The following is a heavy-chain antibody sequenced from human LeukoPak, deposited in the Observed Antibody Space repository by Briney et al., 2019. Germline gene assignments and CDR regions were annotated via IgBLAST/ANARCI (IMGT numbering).Heavy chain of an antibody. CDR2: ISDDGSSK. CDR3: AKDTSSGWYGDYFDY. J-gene: IGHJ4*02. D-gene: IGHD6-19*01. CDR1: GFTFSTYG. V-gene: IGHV3-30*18. Sequence: GGSLRLSCAASGFTFSTYGMHWVRQAPGKGLEWVAVISDDGSSKYYADSVKCRFTISRDNSKNTLYLQMNSLRAEDTAVYYCAKDTSSGWYGDYFDYWGQGILVTVSS.